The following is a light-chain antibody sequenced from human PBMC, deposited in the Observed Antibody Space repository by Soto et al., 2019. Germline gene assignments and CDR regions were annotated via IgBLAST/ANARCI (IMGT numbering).Light chain of an antibody. CDR3: QQYNSYRVV. Sequence: DIQMTQSPSTLSASVGDRVTITCRASQSISSWLAWYQQKPGKAPKLLIYDASSLESGVPSRFSGSGSGTEFTLTISSLQPDDFATYYCQQYNSYRVVFGQGTKVDIK. V-gene: IGKV1-5*01. J-gene: IGKJ1*01. CDR1: QSISSW. CDR2: DAS.